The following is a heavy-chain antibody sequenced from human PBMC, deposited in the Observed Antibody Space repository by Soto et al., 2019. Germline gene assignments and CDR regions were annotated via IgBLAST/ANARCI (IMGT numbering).Heavy chain of an antibody. CDR1: GFTFSSYA. CDR3: AKTAYGDYVDY. V-gene: IGHV3-23*01. J-gene: IGHJ4*02. CDR2: ISSSGGST. Sequence: PGGSLRLSCAASGFTFSSYAMNWVRQAPRKGLEWLSTISSSGGSTYYADSVKGRFTISRDNSKDTLYLQMNSLRVEDTAVYYCAKTAYGDYVDYWGQGALVTVSS. D-gene: IGHD4-17*01.